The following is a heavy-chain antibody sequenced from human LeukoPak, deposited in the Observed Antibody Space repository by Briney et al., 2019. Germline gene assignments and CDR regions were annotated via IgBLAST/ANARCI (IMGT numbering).Heavy chain of an antibody. D-gene: IGHD1-26*01. CDR1: GYTFTSYA. V-gene: IGHV1-18*01. J-gene: IGHJ4*02. CDR3: ARLLTLVDDY. Sequence: ASVKVSCKASGYTFTSYAMNWVRQAPGQGLEWMGWISAYNGNTNYAQKLQGRVTMTTDTSTSTAYMELRSLRSDDTAVYYCARLLTLVDDYWGQGTLVTVSS. CDR2: ISAYNGNT.